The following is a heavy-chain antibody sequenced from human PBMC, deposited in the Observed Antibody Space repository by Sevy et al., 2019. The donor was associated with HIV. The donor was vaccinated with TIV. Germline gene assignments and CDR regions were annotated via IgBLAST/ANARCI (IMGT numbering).Heavy chain of an antibody. CDR3: ARDLSSSSFGSAYFHY. Sequence: ASVKVSCKASGGTFSSYAISWVRQAPGQGLEWMGGIIPIFGTANYAQKFQGRVTITADESTSTAYMELSSLRSEDTAVYYCARDLSSSSFGSAYFHYWGQGTLVTVSS. J-gene: IGHJ4*02. CDR2: IIPIFGTA. CDR1: GGTFSSYA. V-gene: IGHV1-69*13. D-gene: IGHD6-6*01.